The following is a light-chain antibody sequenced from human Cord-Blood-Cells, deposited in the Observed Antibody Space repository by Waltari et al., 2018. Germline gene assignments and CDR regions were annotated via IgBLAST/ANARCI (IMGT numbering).Light chain of an antibody. CDR2: EVS. CDR1: SSVVGGSNH. V-gene: IGLV2-14*01. CDR3: SSYTSSSTWV. J-gene: IGLJ3*02. Sequence: QSALTQPAPVSGSPGQLIPISCTGTSSVVGGSNHVSWYQQHPGKAPKLMFYEVSNRPSGVSNRFSGSKSGNTASLTISGLQAEDEADYYCSSYTSSSTWVFGGGTKLTVL.